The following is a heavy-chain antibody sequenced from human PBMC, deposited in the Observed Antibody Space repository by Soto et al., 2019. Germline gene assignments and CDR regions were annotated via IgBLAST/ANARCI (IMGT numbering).Heavy chain of an antibody. Sequence: GASVKVSCKASGYTFSTYAMHWVRQAPGQRPEWMGWVNAANGDTKFSQKFQGRATFTRDTFARTAYMELSRLISEDTAVYYCARGGIVGASATYYFDYWGQGTLVTVSS. V-gene: IGHV1-3*01. D-gene: IGHD1-26*01. J-gene: IGHJ4*02. CDR1: GYTFSTYA. CDR3: ARGGIVGASATYYFDY. CDR2: VNAANGDT.